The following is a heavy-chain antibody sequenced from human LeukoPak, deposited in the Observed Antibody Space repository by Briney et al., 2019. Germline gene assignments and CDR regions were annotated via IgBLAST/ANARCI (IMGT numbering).Heavy chain of an antibody. D-gene: IGHD2-15*01. CDR2: ISYDGSNK. CDR3: AREQGYCSGGSCHRAFDI. CDR1: GFTFSSYA. Sequence: PGRSLRLSCAASGFTFSSYAMHWVRQAPGKGLERVTVISYDGSNKYYADSVKGRFTISRDNSKNTLYLQMNSLRAEDTAVYYCAREQGYCSGGSCHRAFDIWGQGTMVTVSS. J-gene: IGHJ3*02. V-gene: IGHV3-30-3*01.